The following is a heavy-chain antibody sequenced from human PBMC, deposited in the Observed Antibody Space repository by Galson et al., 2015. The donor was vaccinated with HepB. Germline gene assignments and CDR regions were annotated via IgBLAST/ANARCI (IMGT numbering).Heavy chain of an antibody. V-gene: IGHV1-2*02. CDR3: ARGAYNRYCSSTSCYTGGAYYYYYYIAV. D-gene: IGHD2-2*02. CDR2: INPNSGGT. Sequence: SVKVSCKASGYTFTGYYMHWVRQAPGQGLEWMGWINPNSGGTNYAQKFQGRVTMTRDTSISTAYMELSRLRSDDTAVYYCARGAYNRYCSSTSCYTGGAYYYYYYIAVWGKGTTVTVS. CDR1: GYTFTGYY. J-gene: IGHJ6*03.